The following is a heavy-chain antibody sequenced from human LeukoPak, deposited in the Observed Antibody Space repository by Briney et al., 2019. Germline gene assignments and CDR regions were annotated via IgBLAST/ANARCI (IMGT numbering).Heavy chain of an antibody. Sequence: ASVKVSCKASGGTFSSYAISWVRQAPGQGLEWMGIINPSGGSTSYAQKFQGRVTMTRDTSTSTVYMELSSLRSEDTAVYYCARDRGRDGYNSHHFDYWGQGTLVTVSS. V-gene: IGHV1-46*01. D-gene: IGHD5-24*01. J-gene: IGHJ4*02. CDR1: GGTFSSYA. CDR3: ARDRGRDGYNSHHFDY. CDR2: INPSGGST.